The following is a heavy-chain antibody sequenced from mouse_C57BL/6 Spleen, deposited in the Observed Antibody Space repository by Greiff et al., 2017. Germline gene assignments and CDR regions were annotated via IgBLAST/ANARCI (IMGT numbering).Heavy chain of an antibody. CDR2: ISYDGSN. CDR3: ARGPYYDYDGYLAWFAY. CDR1: GYSITSGYY. J-gene: IGHJ3*01. Sequence: EVKLMESGPGLVKPSQSLSLTCSVTGYSITSGYYWNWIRQFPGNKLEWMGYISYDGSNNYNPSLKNRISITRDTSKNQFFLKLNSVTTEDTATYYCARGPYYDYDGYLAWFAYWGQGTLVTVSA. V-gene: IGHV3-6*01. D-gene: IGHD2-4*01.